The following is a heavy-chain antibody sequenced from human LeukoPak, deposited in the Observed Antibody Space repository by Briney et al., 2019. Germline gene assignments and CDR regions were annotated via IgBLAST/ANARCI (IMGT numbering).Heavy chain of an antibody. Sequence: KPGGSLRLSCAASGFTFSSYSMSWVRQAPGKGLEWVSAISGSGGSTYYADSVKGRFTISRDNSKNTLYLQMNSLRAEDTAVYYCANGRPCGGGTCYKYFQHWGQGTLVTVSS. J-gene: IGHJ1*01. D-gene: IGHD2-15*01. V-gene: IGHV3-23*01. CDR1: GFTFSSYS. CDR2: ISGSGGST. CDR3: ANGRPCGGGTCYKYFQH.